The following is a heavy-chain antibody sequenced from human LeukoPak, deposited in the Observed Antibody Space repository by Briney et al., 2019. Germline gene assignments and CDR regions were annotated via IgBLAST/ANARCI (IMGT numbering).Heavy chain of an antibody. D-gene: IGHD3-10*01. V-gene: IGHV3-20*04. CDR3: VKVAKYYYGSETYYFFEH. CDR1: GFTFDDYG. CDR2: INWNGGST. J-gene: IGHJ4*02. Sequence: GGSLRLSCAASGFTFDDYGMSWVRQAPGKGLEWVSGINWNGGSTGYADSVKGRFTISRDNAKNSLDLQMNSLRVEDTGIYYCVKVAKYYYGSETYYFFEHWGQGTPVTASS.